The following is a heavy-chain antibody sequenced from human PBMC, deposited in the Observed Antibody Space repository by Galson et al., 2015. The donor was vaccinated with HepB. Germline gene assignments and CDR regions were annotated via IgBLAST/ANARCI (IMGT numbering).Heavy chain of an antibody. J-gene: IGHJ6*02. CDR1: GFTFSSYA. D-gene: IGHD6-13*01. CDR2: ISYDGSNK. CDR3: ARDYASSWYFNHYYGMDV. Sequence: SLRLSCAASGFTFSSYAMHWVRQAPGKGLEWVAVISYDGSNKYYADSVKGRFTISRDNSKNTLYLQMNCLRAEDTAVYYCARDYASSWYFNHYYGMDVWGQGTTVTVSS. V-gene: IGHV3-30*04.